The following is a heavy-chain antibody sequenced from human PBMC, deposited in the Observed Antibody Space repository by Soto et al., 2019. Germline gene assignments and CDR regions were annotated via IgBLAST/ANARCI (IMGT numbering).Heavy chain of an antibody. V-gene: IGHV3-7*01. Sequence: EVQLVESGGGLVQPGGSLRLSCAASGFTFSSYWMSWVRQAPGKGLEWVANIKQDGSEKYYVDSVKGRFTISRDNAKNSLYLQMNSLRAEDTAVYYGARIGREGYDYGDYWGQGTLVTVSS. J-gene: IGHJ4*02. CDR3: ARIGREGYDYGDY. CDR1: GFTFSSYW. D-gene: IGHD2-15*01. CDR2: IKQDGSEK.